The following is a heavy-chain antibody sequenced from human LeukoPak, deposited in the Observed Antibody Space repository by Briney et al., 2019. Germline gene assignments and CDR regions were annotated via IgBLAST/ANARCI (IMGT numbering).Heavy chain of an antibody. J-gene: IGHJ4*02. CDR3: VREQFSHTSNYFDN. V-gene: IGHV3-43*02. D-gene: IGHD5-24*01. CDR1: GFMFDDYA. CDR2: ISGDAVSS. Sequence: GGSLRISCAASGFMFDDYAMHCVRQVPGRGLEWVSLISGDAVSSFYTDSVKGRFTISRDNNNSSLSLQMRRLTTEDTAFYYCVREQFSHTSNYFDNWGQGILVTVSS.